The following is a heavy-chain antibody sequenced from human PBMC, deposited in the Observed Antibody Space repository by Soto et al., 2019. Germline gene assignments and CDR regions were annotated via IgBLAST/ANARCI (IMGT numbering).Heavy chain of an antibody. CDR2: IWYDGSNK. J-gene: IGHJ6*02. Sequence: GWSLRLSCASSVFTFISYGMHWVRQAPGKGLEWVAVIWYDGSNKYYADSVKGRFTISRDNSKNTLYLQMNSLRAEDTAVYYCARGTVTWYYYGMDVWGQGTTVTVSS. CDR3: ARGTVTWYYYGMDV. D-gene: IGHD4-4*01. V-gene: IGHV3-33*01. CDR1: VFTFISYG.